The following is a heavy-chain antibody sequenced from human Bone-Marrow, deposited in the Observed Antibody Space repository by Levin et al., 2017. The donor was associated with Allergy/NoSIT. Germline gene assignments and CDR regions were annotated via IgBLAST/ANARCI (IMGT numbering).Heavy chain of an antibody. V-gene: IGHV3-74*01. CDR1: GFTFSNYW. D-gene: IGHD1-26*01. CDR3: ARSLYSGSYLGLFDS. CDR2: INSDGSST. Sequence: LSLTCAASGFTFSNYWMHWVRQAPGKGLVWVSRINSDGSSTNYADSVKGRFTISRDNAKNTLYLQMNSLRAEDTAVYYCARSLYSGSYLGLFDSWGQGTLVTVSS. J-gene: IGHJ4*02.